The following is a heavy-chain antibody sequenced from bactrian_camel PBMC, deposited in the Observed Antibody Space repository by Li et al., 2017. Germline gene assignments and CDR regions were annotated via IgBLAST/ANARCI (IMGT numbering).Heavy chain of an antibody. CDR3: AAELQIPLNRQVAGRSWHCPLLAPVSAGGRHSGV. Sequence: HVQLVESGGGLVQPGGSLKLSCVGSGYGLKVYCMGWFRQAPGKEREGVAAVDSEGEASYVEAVKGRFPISQDKDKNTVYLEMNNLKPEDTAMYYCAAELQIPLNRQVAGRSWHCPLLAPVSAGGRHSGVWGQGTQVTVS. V-gene: IGHV3S53*01. CDR1: GYGLKVYC. CDR2: VDSEGEA. D-gene: IGHD2*01. J-gene: IGHJ4*01.